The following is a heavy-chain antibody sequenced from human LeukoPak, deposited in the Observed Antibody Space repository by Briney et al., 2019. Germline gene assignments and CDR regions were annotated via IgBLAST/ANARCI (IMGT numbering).Heavy chain of an antibody. CDR3: ARAYDSSDFPGY. Sequence: SETLSLTCTVSGGSISSYYWSWIRQPPGKGLEWIGYIYYSGSTNYNPSLKSRVTISVDTSKNQFSLKLSSVTAADTAVYYCARAYDSSDFPGYWGQGTLVTVPS. D-gene: IGHD3-22*01. CDR1: GGSISSYY. V-gene: IGHV4-59*01. J-gene: IGHJ4*02. CDR2: IYYSGST.